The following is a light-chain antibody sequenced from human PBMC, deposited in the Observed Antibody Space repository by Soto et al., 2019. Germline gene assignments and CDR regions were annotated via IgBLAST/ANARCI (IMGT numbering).Light chain of an antibody. CDR1: SSNIGNNY. V-gene: IGLV1-51*01. CDR3: GTWDNSLSAGV. CDR2: DNN. Sequence: QSVLTQPPSVSAAPGQKVTISCSGSSSNIGNNYVSWYQQLPGTAPKLLIYDNNTRPSGIPDRFSGSKSGTSATLGITGLQTGDEADYYCGTWDNSLSAGVFGGGTKLTVL. J-gene: IGLJ3*02.